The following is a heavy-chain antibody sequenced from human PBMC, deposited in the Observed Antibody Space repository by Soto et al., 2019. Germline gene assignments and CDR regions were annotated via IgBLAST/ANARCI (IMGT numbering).Heavy chain of an antibody. D-gene: IGHD3-10*01. Sequence: GGSLRLSCAASGFTFDDYAMHWVRQAPGKGLEWVSGISWNSGSTIYYADSVKGRFTISRDNAKNSLYLQMNSLRAEDTAVYYCARSITLTLNAFDIWGQGTMVTVSS. CDR1: GFTFDDYA. CDR2: ISWNSGSTI. CDR3: ARSITLTLNAFDI. V-gene: IGHV3-9*01. J-gene: IGHJ3*02.